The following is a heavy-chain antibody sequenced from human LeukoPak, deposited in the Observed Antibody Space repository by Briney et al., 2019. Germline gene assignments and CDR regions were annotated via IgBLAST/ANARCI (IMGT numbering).Heavy chain of an antibody. D-gene: IGHD5-18*01. Sequence: SETLSLTCAVYGGSFSGYYWSWIRQPPGEGREWIGEINHSGSTNYNPSLKSRVTISVDTSKNQSSLKLSSVTAADTAVYYCASTRGYSYGLTDYWGQGTLVTVSS. CDR3: ASTRGYSYGLTDY. V-gene: IGHV4-34*01. CDR2: INHSGST. J-gene: IGHJ4*02. CDR1: GGSFSGYY.